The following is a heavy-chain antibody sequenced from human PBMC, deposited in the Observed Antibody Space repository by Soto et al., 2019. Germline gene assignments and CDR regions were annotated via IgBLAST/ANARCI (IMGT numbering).Heavy chain of an antibody. Sequence: QVQLQQWGAGLLKPSETLSLTCAVYGGSFSGYYWSWIRQPPGKGLEWIGEINHSGSTNYNPSLKSRVPISVDTSKNQFSLKLSSVTAADTAVYYCARGRYSSSWYGGGRGPVDYWGQGTLVTVSS. CDR1: GGSFSGYY. D-gene: IGHD6-13*01. CDR2: INHSGST. J-gene: IGHJ4*02. V-gene: IGHV4-34*01. CDR3: ARGRYSSSWYGGGRGPVDY.